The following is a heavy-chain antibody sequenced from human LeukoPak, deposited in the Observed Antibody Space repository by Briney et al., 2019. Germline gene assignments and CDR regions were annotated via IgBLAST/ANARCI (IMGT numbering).Heavy chain of an antibody. V-gene: IGHV4-30-4*01. CDR2: IYSSGSI. D-gene: IGHD3-10*01. J-gene: IGHJ4*02. CDR1: GGSISSGDYY. CDR3: AREWFGETLGY. Sequence: PSETLSLTCTVSGGSISSGDYYWSWIRQPPGKGLEWIGYIYSSGSIYYNPSLKSRVTISVDTPKNQFSLRLTSVTAADTAVYYCAREWFGETLGYWGQGTLVTVSS.